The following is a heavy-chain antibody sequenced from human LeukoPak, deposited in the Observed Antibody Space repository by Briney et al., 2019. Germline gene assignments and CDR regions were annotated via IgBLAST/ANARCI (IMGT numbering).Heavy chain of an antibody. D-gene: IGHD6-13*01. CDR3: ARGSSSWYYFDY. J-gene: IGHJ4*02. CDR1: GFTFSSYA. Sequence: GGSLRLSCAASGFTFSSYAMHWVRQAPGKGVEWVTVIWYEGNNKYYVDSVKGRFTISRDNSKNTLYLQMNSLRAEDTAVYYCARGSSSWYYFDYWGQGTLVTVSS. CDR2: IWYEGNNK. V-gene: IGHV3-33*01.